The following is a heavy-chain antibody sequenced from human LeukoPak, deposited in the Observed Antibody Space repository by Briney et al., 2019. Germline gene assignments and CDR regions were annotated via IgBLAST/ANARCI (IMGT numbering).Heavy chain of an antibody. J-gene: IGHJ6*02. CDR2: INSDGSST. CDR3: ARGMSVLRFLEWPQPKGYYYGMDV. CDR1: GFTFSSYW. D-gene: IGHD3-3*01. Sequence: GGSLRLSCAASGFTFSSYWMHWVRQAPGKGLVWVSRINSDGSSTSYADSVKGRFTISRDNAKNTLYLQMNSLRAEDTAVYYCARGMSVLRFLEWPQPKGYYYGMDVWGQGTTVTVSS. V-gene: IGHV3-74*01.